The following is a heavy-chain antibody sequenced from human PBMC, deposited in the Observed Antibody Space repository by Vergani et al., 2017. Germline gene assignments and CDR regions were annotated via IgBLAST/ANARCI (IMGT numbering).Heavy chain of an antibody. V-gene: IGHV1-69*02. Sequence: QVQLVQSGAEVKKPGSSVKVSCKASGGTFSSYTISWVRQAPGQGLEWMGRIIPILGIANYAQKFQGRVTITADNSTSTAYMELSSLRSEDTAVYYCARGLRYCSGGSCYADYYYYGMDVWGQGTTVTVSS. D-gene: IGHD2-15*01. CDR3: ARGLRYCSGGSCYADYYYYGMDV. CDR1: GGTFSSYT. CDR2: IIPILGIA. J-gene: IGHJ6*02.